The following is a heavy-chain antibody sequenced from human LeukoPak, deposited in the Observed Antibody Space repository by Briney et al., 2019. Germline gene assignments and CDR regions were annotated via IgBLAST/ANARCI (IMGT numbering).Heavy chain of an antibody. Sequence: PSETLSLTCTVSGGSISSYYWSWIRQPPGKGLEWIGYIYYSGSTNYNPSLKSRVTISVDTSKNQFSLKLSSVTAADTAVYYCARAVELYGSGSRDDAFDIWGQGTVVTVSS. V-gene: IGHV4-59*08. D-gene: IGHD3-10*01. CDR2: IYYSGST. J-gene: IGHJ3*02. CDR1: GGSISSYY. CDR3: ARAVELYGSGSRDDAFDI.